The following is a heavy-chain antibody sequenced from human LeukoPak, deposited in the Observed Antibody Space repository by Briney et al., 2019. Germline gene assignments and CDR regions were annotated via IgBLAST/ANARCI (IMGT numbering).Heavy chain of an antibody. Sequence: GGSLRLSCAASGLSFSNYWMHWVRQAPGKGLVWVSRINSEGSSTSYADSVKGRFTISRDSAKNTVYLQMNSLRAEDTAVYYCAKGGSKAPDYWGQGTLVTVSS. CDR3: AKGGSKAPDY. CDR2: INSEGSST. CDR1: GLSFSNYW. V-gene: IGHV3-74*01. J-gene: IGHJ4*02. D-gene: IGHD4-11*01.